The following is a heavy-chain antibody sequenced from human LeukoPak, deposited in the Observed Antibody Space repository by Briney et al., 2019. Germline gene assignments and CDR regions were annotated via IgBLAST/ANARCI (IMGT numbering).Heavy chain of an antibody. Sequence: GRSLRLSCAASGFTFSSYGMHWVRQAPGKGLEWVAVISYDGSNKYDADSVKGRFTISRDNSKNTLYLQMNKLRVEDTAVYYCAKSSLRGPSLWYFDLWGRGTPVTVSS. J-gene: IGHJ2*01. CDR2: ISYDGSNK. CDR3: AKSSLRGPSLWYFDL. D-gene: IGHD3-10*01. V-gene: IGHV3-30*18. CDR1: GFTFSSYG.